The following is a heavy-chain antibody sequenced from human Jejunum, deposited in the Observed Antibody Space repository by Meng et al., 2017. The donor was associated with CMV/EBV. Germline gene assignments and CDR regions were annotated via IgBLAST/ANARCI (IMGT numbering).Heavy chain of an antibody. Sequence: VYGGSFRTYYWTWSRQPPGRGLEWIGEINQSGSTNYNPSRKSRVSVSGETSMNQFSLRVRSVTVADTAVYYCARRFCSSTDCYPWDYWGQGTLVTVSS. J-gene: IGHJ4*02. D-gene: IGHD2-2*01. V-gene: IGHV4-34*01. CDR2: INQSGST. CDR1: GGSFRTYY. CDR3: ARRFCSSTDCYPWDY.